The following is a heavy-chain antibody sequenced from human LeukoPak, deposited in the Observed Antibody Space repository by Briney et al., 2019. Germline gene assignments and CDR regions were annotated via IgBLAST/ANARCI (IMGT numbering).Heavy chain of an antibody. V-gene: IGHV1-8*01. CDR1: GYTFTSYD. CDR3: ARESRLWVRGVIIQYYGMDV. J-gene: IGHJ6*02. CDR2: MNPNSGNT. Sequence: ASVKVSCKASGYTFTSYDINWVRQATGQGLEWMGWMNPNSGNTGYAQKSQGRVTMTRNTSISTAYMELSSLRSEDTAVYYCARESRLWVRGVIIQYYGMDVWGQGTTVTVSS. D-gene: IGHD3-10*01.